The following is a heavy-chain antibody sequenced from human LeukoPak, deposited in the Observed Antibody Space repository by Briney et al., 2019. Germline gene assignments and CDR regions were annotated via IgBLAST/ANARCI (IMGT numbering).Heavy chain of an antibody. V-gene: IGHV3-48*01. CDR2: ITGNSDTL. CDR1: GFTFSPYS. D-gene: IGHD1-26*01. J-gene: IGHJ4*02. CDR3: AKDLSRSYRGSDY. Sequence: SGGSLRLSCAASGFTFSPYSMNWVRQAPGKGLEWISYITGNSDTLYYADSMKGRFTISRDNSKNTLYLQMNSLRAEDTAIYYCAKDLSRSYRGSDYWGQGTLVTVSS.